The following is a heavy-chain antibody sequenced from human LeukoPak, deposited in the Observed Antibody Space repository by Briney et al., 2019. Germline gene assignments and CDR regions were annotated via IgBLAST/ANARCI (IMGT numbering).Heavy chain of an antibody. CDR3: ARGMTQCMDV. Sequence: GASVKVSCKTSGYTFTSYDINWVRQATGQGLEWMGYMGPNSGNTGYVQKFQGRVTMTRNTSINTAYMELSSLRSEDTAVYYCARGMTQCMDVWGKGTTVTVSS. CDR1: GYTFTSYD. J-gene: IGHJ6*03. D-gene: IGHD3-16*01. V-gene: IGHV1-8*01. CDR2: MGPNSGNT.